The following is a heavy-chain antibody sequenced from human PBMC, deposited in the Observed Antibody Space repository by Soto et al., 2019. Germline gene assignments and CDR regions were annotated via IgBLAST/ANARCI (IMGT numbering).Heavy chain of an antibody. D-gene: IGHD5-18*01. V-gene: IGHV1-2*02. CDR3: ARPVLGIHGMDV. CDR2: INPNSGGT. J-gene: IGHJ6*02. Sequence: ASVKVSCKASGYTFTGYYMHWVRQAPGQGLEWMGWINPNSGGTNYAQKFQGRVTMTRDTSISTAYMELSRLRSDDTAMYYCARPVLGIHGMDVWGQGTTVTVSS. CDR1: GYTFTGYY.